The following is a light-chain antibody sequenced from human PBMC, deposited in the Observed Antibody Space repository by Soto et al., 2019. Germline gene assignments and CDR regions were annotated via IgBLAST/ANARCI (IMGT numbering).Light chain of an antibody. CDR2: EVT. CDR3: CSYAGSNTWV. Sequence: QSALTQPASVSGSPGQSITISCTGTSSDVGSYNLVSWYQQHPGKAPKLMISEVTKRPAGVSNRFYGSKSGNTASLTISGLQAEDESDYNGCSYAGSNTWVFGGGTKLTVL. J-gene: IGLJ3*02. CDR1: SSDVGSYNL. V-gene: IGLV2-23*02.